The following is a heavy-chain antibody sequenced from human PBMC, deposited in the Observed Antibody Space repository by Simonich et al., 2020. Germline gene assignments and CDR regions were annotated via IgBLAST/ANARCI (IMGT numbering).Heavy chain of an antibody. CDR3: ARTYSGSYYYFDY. J-gene: IGHJ4*02. Sequence: QVQLVQSGAEVKKPGASVKVSCKASGYTFTSYDINWVRQATGQGLGWMGWMNPNSGDTGYAKKFQGRVTITRNTSISTAYMELSSLRSEDTAVYYCARTYSGSYYYFDYWAQGTLVTVSS. CDR2: MNPNSGDT. CDR1: GYTFTSYD. V-gene: IGHV1-8*03. D-gene: IGHD1-26*01.